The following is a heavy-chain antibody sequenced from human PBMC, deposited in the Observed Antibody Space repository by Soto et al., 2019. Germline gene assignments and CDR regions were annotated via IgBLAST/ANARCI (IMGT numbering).Heavy chain of an antibody. CDR2: IDSRGIT. J-gene: IGHJ5*02. Sequence: SETLSLTCDVSGVAIRSDYWGWIRQPAGKGLEWIGHIDSRGITKYSPSLKSRVTVSVDTSKNQISLKLTSVTAADTGVYYCARLKVTMIRGVIIWLDPWGQGIPVTV. D-gene: IGHD3-10*01. V-gene: IGHV4-4*07. CDR1: GVAIRSDY. CDR3: ARLKVTMIRGVIIWLDP.